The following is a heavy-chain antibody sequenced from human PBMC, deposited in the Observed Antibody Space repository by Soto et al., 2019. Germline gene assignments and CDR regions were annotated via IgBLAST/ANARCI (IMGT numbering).Heavy chain of an antibody. Sequence: SETLSVTCAFYGGSFSVYYWGWIRQPPGKGLEWIGEISHSGSTNYNPSLESRVTISVDTSKNQFSLKLSSVTAADTAVYYCARVTGYNWNYEPSIHFDYWGQGTMVTVSS. CDR1: GGSFSVYY. J-gene: IGHJ4*02. V-gene: IGHV4-34*01. CDR2: ISHSGST. CDR3: ARVTGYNWNYEPSIHFDY. D-gene: IGHD1-7*01.